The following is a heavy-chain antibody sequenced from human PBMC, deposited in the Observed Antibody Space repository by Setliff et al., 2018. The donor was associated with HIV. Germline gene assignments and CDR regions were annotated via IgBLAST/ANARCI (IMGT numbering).Heavy chain of an antibody. V-gene: IGHV3-30*02. CDR3: ATHYYGSGSYSKGYDY. J-gene: IGHJ4*02. D-gene: IGHD3-10*01. Sequence: PGGSLRLSCAASGFTFSYYWMHWVRQAPGKGLEWVALIWYDGRNKYYVDSVKGRFTISRDNSKNTLYLQMNSLRPEDTAVYFCATHYYGSGSYSKGYDYWGQGTLVTVSS. CDR1: GFTFSYYW. CDR2: IWYDGRNK.